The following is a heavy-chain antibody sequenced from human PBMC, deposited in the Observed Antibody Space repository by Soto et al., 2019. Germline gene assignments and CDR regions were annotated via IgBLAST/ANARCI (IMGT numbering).Heavy chain of an antibody. J-gene: IGHJ4*02. CDR1: GASVSSAEHY. CDR2: TYYNGGS. V-gene: IGHV4-30-4*01. Sequence: QVQLQESGPGLVKVSQTLSLTCTLSGASVSSAEHYWSWIRQPPGKGLGWIGYTYYNGGSYYNASLQRRVRISVDTSQNQFSRKLTSVTAADTAVYYCARLSGYDPAGAADKWGPGIMVSVSS. D-gene: IGHD5-12*01. CDR3: ARLSGYDPAGAADK.